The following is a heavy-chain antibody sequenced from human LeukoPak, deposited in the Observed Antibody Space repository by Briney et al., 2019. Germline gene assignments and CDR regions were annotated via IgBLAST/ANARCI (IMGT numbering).Heavy chain of an antibody. Sequence: PSETLSLTCAVYGESFSGYYWSWIRQPPGKGLEWIGEINHSGSTNYNPSLKSRVTISVDTSKNQFSLKLSSVTAADTAVYYCARMGLSSSRYLGWWFDPWGQGTLVTVSS. CDR3: ARMGLSSSRYLGWWFDP. V-gene: IGHV4-34*01. CDR1: GESFSGYY. D-gene: IGHD6-13*01. J-gene: IGHJ5*02. CDR2: INHSGST.